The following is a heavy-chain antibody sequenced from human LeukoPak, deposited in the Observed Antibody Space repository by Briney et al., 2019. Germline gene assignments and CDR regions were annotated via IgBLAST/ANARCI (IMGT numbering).Heavy chain of an antibody. V-gene: IGHV3-30*02. CDR3: GKHDSASDY. D-gene: IGHD1-26*01. J-gene: IGHJ4*02. CDR1: GFIFSNYG. CDR2: TRSDGSDK. Sequence: AGGSLRLSCGASGFIFSNYGMHWVRQAPGKGLEWVAFTRSDGSDKYYTSSVKGRFTISRDSSKNMLYLQMNSLRIEDTAVYYCGKHDSASDYWGQGTLVTVSS.